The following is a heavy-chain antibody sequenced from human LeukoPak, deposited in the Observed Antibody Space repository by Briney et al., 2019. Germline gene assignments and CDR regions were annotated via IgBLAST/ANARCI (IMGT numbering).Heavy chain of an antibody. CDR3: ALIQGCGSTSCYYTDY. CDR2: INSDGSRT. Sequence: GGSLRLSCAASGFTFSSYWMHWVRQAPGKGLVRVSRINSDGSRTNYADSVKGRFTISRDNAKNTLYLQMNSLRAEDTAVYYCALIQGCGSTSCYYTDYWGQGTLVTVSS. CDR1: GFTFSSYW. J-gene: IGHJ4*02. D-gene: IGHD2-2*01. V-gene: IGHV3-74*01.